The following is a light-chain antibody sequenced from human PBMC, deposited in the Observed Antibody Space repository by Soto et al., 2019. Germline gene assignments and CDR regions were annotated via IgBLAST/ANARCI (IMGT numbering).Light chain of an antibody. CDR1: SSDVGGYNY. CDR2: EVS. J-gene: IGLJ2*01. V-gene: IGLV2-8*01. CDR3: SSHAGSITLV. Sequence: QSALTQPPSASGSPGQSVTISCTGTSSDVGGYNYVSWYQQHPGKAPKLMIDEVSKRPSGVPDRFSGSKSGNTASLTVSGLQAEDEADYYCSSHAGSITLVFGGGTKVTVL.